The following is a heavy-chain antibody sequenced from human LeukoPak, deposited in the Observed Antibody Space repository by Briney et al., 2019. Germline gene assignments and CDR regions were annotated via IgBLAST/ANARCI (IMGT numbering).Heavy chain of an antibody. J-gene: IGHJ4*02. V-gene: IGHV3-23*05. CDR2: IYSGGNT. D-gene: IGHD4-17*01. CDR3: ARRAGEYSHPYDY. Sequence: GGSLRLSCAASGFTFSSYAMSWVRQAPGKGLEWVSFIYSGGNTHYSDSVKGRFTISRDNSKNTLYLQMNSLRVEDTAVYYCARRAGEYSHPYDYWGQGTLVTVSS. CDR1: GFTFSSYA.